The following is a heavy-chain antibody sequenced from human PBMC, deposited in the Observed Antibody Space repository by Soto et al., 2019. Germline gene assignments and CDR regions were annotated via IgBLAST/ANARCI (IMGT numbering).Heavy chain of an antibody. CDR2: IYYSGST. CDR1: GGSISGYY. V-gene: IGHV4-59*04. CDR3: ARLRGSGTVFDY. J-gene: IGHJ4*02. Sequence: TCSVSGGSISGYYWSWIRQTPEKGLEWIGYIYYSGSTYYNPSLKSRVTISVDTSKNQFSLKLSSVTAADTAVYYCARLRGSGTVFDYWGQGTLVTVSS. D-gene: IGHD3-10*01.